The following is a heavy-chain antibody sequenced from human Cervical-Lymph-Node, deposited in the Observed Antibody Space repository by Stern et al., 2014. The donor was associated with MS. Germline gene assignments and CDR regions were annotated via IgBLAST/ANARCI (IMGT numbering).Heavy chain of an antibody. CDR1: GFTFDDYA. CDR2: ISWNSGTI. D-gene: IGHD3-3*01. CDR3: AKDETITILGVIMF. Sequence: EVQLVESGGGFVQPGTSLRLSCAASGFTFDDYAMHWVRQRPGKGLEWVSGISWNSGTIAYADSVKGRFTISKDNAKNSLYLQMNSLRPEDTALYYCAKDETITILGVIMFWGQGTPVTVSS. J-gene: IGHJ4*02. V-gene: IGHV3-9*01.